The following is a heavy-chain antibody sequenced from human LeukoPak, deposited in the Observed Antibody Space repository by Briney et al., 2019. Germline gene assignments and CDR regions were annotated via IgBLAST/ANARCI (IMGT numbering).Heavy chain of an antibody. J-gene: IGHJ4*02. D-gene: IGHD5-18*01. CDR2: ISSSGSTI. Sequence: GGSLRLSCAASGLTFSSYEMHWVRQAPGKGLEWISYISSSGSTIYYADSVKGRFAISRDNGKNSLYLQMNSLRAEDTAVYYCARVHYNTAMVDIDYWGQGTLVTVSS. V-gene: IGHV3-48*03. CDR1: GLTFSSYE. CDR3: ARVHYNTAMVDIDY.